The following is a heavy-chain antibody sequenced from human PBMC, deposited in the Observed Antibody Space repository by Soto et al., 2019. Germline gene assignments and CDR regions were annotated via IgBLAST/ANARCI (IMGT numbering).Heavy chain of an antibody. CDR3: ARGRDIVVVPAATHYDAFDI. Sequence: QVQLQESGPGLVKPSQTLSLTCTVSGGSISSGGYYWSWIRQHPGKGLEWIGYIYYSGSTYYNPSLKSRVTISVDTSKNQFSLKLSSVTAADTAVYDCARGRDIVVVPAATHYDAFDIWGQGTMVTVSS. J-gene: IGHJ3*02. V-gene: IGHV4-31*03. CDR1: GGSISSGGYY. D-gene: IGHD2-2*01. CDR2: IYYSGST.